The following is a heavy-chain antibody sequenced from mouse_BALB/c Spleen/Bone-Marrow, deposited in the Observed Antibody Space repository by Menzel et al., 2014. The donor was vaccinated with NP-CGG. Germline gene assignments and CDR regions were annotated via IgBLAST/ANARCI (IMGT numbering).Heavy chain of an antibody. V-gene: IGHV1-9*01. Sequence: VQLQESGAELMKPGASVKISCKATGYTFSSYWIEWVKQRPGHGLEWIGEILPGSGSTNYNEKFKGKATFTADTSSNTAYMQLSSLTSEDSAVYYCARGIEYYAMDYWGQGTSVTVSS. CDR1: GYTFSSYW. CDR2: ILPGSGST. CDR3: ARGIEYYAMDY. J-gene: IGHJ4*01.